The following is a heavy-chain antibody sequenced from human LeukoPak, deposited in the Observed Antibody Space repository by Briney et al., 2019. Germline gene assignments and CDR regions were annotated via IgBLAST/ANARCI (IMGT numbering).Heavy chain of an antibody. V-gene: IGHV5-51*01. CDR1: GYSFTNYW. CDR3: ARGLQETLAWLKALSAFDI. Sequence: GESLKISCKGSGYSFTNYWITWVRQMPGKGLEWMGIIFPGDSDTTYSPSFQGQVTISADKSISTAYVQWSSLKASDTAMYYCARGLQETLAWLKALSAFDIWGQGTMVTVSS. CDR2: IFPGDSDT. J-gene: IGHJ3*02. D-gene: IGHD5-24*01.